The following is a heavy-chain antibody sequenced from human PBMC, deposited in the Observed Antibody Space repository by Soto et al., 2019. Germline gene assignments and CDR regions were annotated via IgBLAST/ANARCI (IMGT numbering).Heavy chain of an antibody. CDR1: DDSFSNYY. J-gene: IGHJ2*01. D-gene: IGHD5-12*01. Sequence: SETLSLTCTLSDDSFSNYYWRWLRQPPGKGLEWFGYLYYSGDTNFNPSLKSRRTISIDTSKNQFSLKLSSATAADTAVYYCARVSRAGYNYRHWYFGLWGRGTLVTVSS. CDR2: LYYSGDT. CDR3: ARVSRAGYNYRHWYFGL. V-gene: IGHV4-59*01.